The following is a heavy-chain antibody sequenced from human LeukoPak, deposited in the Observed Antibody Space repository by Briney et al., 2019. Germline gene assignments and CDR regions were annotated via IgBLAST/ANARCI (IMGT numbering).Heavy chain of an antibody. CDR2: IFTSGST. V-gene: IGHV4-61*02. J-gene: IGHJ4*02. D-gene: IGHD3-10*01. CDR1: GGSISSGSYY. CDR3: ARDRAALDY. Sequence: SETLSLTCTVSGGSISSGSYYWSWIRQPAGKGLEWIGRIFTSGSTNYNPSLKSRVTISVDKSKNQFSLKLSSVTAADTAVYYCARDRAALDYWGQGTLVTVSS.